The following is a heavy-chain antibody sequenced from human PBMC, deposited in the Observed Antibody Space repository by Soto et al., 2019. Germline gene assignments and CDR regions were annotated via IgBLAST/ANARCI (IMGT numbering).Heavy chain of an antibody. J-gene: IGHJ6*02. Sequence: QVQLVESGGGVVQPGGSLRLSCAASGFTFSYHALTWVRQAPGKGLEWVAVISYDGDNKYIAESVKGRFTISRDNSKKTVYLKMNSLRAEYSAVYYFARGTTTSSFSALDVWGQGTTVTVSS. CDR2: ISYDGDNK. V-gene: IGHV3-30-3*01. D-gene: IGHD1-1*01. CDR1: GFTFSYHA. CDR3: ARGTTTSSFSALDV.